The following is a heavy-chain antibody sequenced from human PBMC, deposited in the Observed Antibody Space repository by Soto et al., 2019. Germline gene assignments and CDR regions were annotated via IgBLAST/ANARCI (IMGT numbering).Heavy chain of an antibody. J-gene: IGHJ4*02. Sequence: RGSLRLSCAASGFTFSSYAMSWVRQAPGKGLEWVSAISGSGGSTYYADSVKGRFTISRDNSKNTLYLQMNSLRAEDTAVYYCAKVNILTGSAYFDYWGQGTLVTVSS. CDR3: AKVNILTGSAYFDY. D-gene: IGHD3-9*01. CDR2: ISGSGGST. CDR1: GFTFSSYA. V-gene: IGHV3-23*01.